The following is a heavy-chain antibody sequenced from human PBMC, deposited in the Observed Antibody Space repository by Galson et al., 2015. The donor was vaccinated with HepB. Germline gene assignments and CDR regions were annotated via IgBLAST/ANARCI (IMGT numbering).Heavy chain of an antibody. V-gene: IGHV1-46*01. J-gene: IGHJ4*02. CDR3: ARALESGTMIVVVTFDY. Sequence: SVKVSCKASGYTFTSYYMHWVRQAPGQGLEWMGIINPSGGSTSYAQKFQGRVTMTRDTSTSTVYMELSSLRSEDTAVYYCARALESGTMIVVVTFDYWGQGTLVTVSS. CDR2: INPSGGST. CDR1: GYTFTSYY. D-gene: IGHD3-22*01.